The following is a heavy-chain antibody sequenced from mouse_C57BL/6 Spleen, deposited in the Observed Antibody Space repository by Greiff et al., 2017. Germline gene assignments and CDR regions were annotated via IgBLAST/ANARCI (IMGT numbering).Heavy chain of an antibody. CDR1: GYTFTDYE. D-gene: IGHD1-1*01. J-gene: IGHJ1*03. Sequence: QVQLQQPGAELVRPGASVTLSCKASGYTFTDYEMHWVKQTPVHGLEWIGAIDPETGGTAYNQKFKGKAILTADKSSSTAYMELRSLTSEDSAVYYCTRGGLFYYYGSRYFDVWGTGTTVTVSS. CDR2: IDPETGGT. V-gene: IGHV1-15*01. CDR3: TRGGLFYYYGSRYFDV.